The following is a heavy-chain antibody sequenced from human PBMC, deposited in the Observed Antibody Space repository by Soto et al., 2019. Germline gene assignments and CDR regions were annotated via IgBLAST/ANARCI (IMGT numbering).Heavy chain of an antibody. CDR3: ARASRGHSYGYILYGFDI. Sequence: ASVKVSCKASGYTFTNFYIHWVRQAPGQGLEWMGWFNPNSGDTNYAQKSRGWVTMTRDTSINTAYMELSRLTSDDTAVYYCARASRGHSYGYILYGFDIWGQGTMVTVSS. CDR1: GYTFTNFY. J-gene: IGHJ3*02. V-gene: IGHV1-2*04. CDR2: FNPNSGDT. D-gene: IGHD3-16*01.